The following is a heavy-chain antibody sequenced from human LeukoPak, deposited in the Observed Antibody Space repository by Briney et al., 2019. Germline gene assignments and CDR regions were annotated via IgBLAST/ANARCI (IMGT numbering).Heavy chain of an antibody. V-gene: IGHV3-21*01. D-gene: IGHD3-22*01. Sequence: GGSLRLSCAASGFTFSSYSMNWVRQAPGKGPEWVSSISSSSSYIYYADSVKGRFTISRDNAKNSLYLQMNSLRAEDTAVYYCARDIWNYYDSSGYSHYWGQGTLVTVSS. J-gene: IGHJ4*02. CDR3: ARDIWNYYDSSGYSHY. CDR2: ISSSSSYI. CDR1: GFTFSSYS.